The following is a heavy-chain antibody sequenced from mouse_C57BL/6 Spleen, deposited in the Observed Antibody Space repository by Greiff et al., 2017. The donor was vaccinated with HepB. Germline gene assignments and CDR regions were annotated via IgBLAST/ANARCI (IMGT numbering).Heavy chain of an antibody. V-gene: IGHV1-26*01. D-gene: IGHD2-4*01. J-gene: IGHJ4*01. Sequence: EVQLQQSGPELVKPGASVKISCKASGYTFTDYYMNWVKQSHGKSLEWIGDINPNNGGTSYNQKFKGKATLTVDKSSSTAYMELRSLTSEDSAVYYCARRGYDYERYYYAMDYWGQGTSVTVSS. CDR3: ARRGYDYERYYYAMDY. CDR1: GYTFTDYY. CDR2: INPNNGGT.